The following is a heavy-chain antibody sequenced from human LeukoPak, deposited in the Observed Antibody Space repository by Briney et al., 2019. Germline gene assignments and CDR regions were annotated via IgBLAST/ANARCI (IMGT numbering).Heavy chain of an antibody. CDR2: IYYSGST. V-gene: IGHV4-39*01. CDR3: ARLRSGWDY. CDR1: GGSISSSSYY. Sequence: PSETLSLTCTVSGGSISSSSYYWGWIRQPPGKGLEWIGSIYYSGSTYYNPSLKSRVTISVDTSKNQFSLKLSAVTDADTAVYYCARLRSGWDYWGQGTLVTVSS. J-gene: IGHJ4*02. D-gene: IGHD6-19*01.